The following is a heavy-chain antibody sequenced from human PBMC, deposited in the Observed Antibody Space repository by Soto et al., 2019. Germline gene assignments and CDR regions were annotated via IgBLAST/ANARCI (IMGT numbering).Heavy chain of an antibody. CDR3: AKKGDYYYFQS. CDR1: GFTFSTYV. CDR2: ISGGGSV. D-gene: IGHD4-17*01. Sequence: QPGGSLRLSCAASGFTFSTYVMRWVRQAPGKGLEWVSSISGGGSVYYADSVKGRFTISRDNSQNTLYLQMNSLRAEDSAIYYCAKKGDYYYFQSWGQGTLVTVSS. J-gene: IGHJ4*02. V-gene: IGHV3-23*01.